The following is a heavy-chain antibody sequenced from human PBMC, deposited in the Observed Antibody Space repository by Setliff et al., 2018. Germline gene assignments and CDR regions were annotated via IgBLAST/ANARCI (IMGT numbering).Heavy chain of an antibody. CDR1: GVSVSGYF. CDR3: ARDGAGHTESWKGHFGY. D-gene: IGHD1-1*01. J-gene: IGHJ4*02. CDR2: ISYSGST. Sequence: LSLTCSVSGVSVSGYFWSWIRQPPGKPLEWIGYISYSGSTNYNPSLKTRVSISEDTSRNQTSLRLLSVSAADTAVYFCARDGAGHTESWKGHFGYWGQGTEVTVSS. V-gene: IGHV4-59*02.